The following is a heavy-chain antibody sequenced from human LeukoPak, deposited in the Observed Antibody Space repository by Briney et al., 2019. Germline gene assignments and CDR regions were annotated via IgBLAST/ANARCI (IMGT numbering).Heavy chain of an antibody. CDR2: IYYSGST. CDR3: ARSGGYYPARNWFDP. J-gene: IGHJ5*02. Sequence: SETLSLTCTVSGGSISSYYWSWIRQPPGKGLEWIGYIYYSGSTNYNPSLKSRFTISVDTSKNQFSLKLSSVTAADTAVYYCARSGGYYPARNWFDPWGQGTLVTVSS. D-gene: IGHD3-22*01. CDR1: GGSISSYY. V-gene: IGHV4-59*01.